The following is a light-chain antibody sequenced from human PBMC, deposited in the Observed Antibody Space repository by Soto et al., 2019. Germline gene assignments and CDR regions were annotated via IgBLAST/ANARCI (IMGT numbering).Light chain of an antibody. CDR3: QSYDSSTVV. V-gene: IGLV6-57*04. CDR1: SGRIASNY. CDR2: EDN. J-gene: IGLJ2*01. Sequence: NFMLTQPHSVLESPGKTVSISCTRSSGRIASNYVQWYQQRPGSAPTTVIYEDNQRPSGVPDRFSGSTDGSSNSASLTISGLQTGDEADYYCQSYDSSTVVFGGGTKLTVL.